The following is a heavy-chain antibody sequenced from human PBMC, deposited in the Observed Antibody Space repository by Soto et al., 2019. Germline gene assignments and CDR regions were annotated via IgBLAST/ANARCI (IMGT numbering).Heavy chain of an antibody. Sequence: ASVKVSCKASGYTFTSYGISWVRQAPGQGLEWMGWISAYNGNTNYAQKLQGRVTMTTDTSTSTAYMELSSVTAADTAVYYCARAHSMITFGGVIGPLLELDYWGQGTLVTVSS. J-gene: IGHJ4*02. CDR3: ARAHSMITFGGVIGPLLELDY. V-gene: IGHV1-18*01. CDR1: GYTFTSYG. CDR2: ISAYNGNT. D-gene: IGHD3-16*02.